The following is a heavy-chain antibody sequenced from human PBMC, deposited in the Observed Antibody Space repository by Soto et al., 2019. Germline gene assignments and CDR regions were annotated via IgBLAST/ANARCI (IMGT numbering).Heavy chain of an antibody. CDR3: AIPSTDGRDGYNWNWFDP. V-gene: IGHV1-69*13. Sequence: GASVKVSCKASGGTFSSYAISWVRQAPGQGLEWMGGIIPIFGTANYAQKFQGRVTITADESTSTAYMELSSLRSEDTAVYYCAIPSTDGRDGYNWNWFDPWGQGTLVTVSS. D-gene: IGHD5-12*01. CDR2: IIPIFGTA. J-gene: IGHJ5*02. CDR1: GGTFSSYA.